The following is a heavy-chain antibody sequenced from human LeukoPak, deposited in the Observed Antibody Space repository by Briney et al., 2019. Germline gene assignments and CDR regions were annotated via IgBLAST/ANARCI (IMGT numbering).Heavy chain of an antibody. V-gene: IGHV4-38-2*01. Sequence: PSETLSLTCAVSGYSISSGYYWGWIRQPPGKGLEWIGSIYHSGSTYYNLSLKSRVTISVDTSKNQFSLKLSSVTAADTAVYYCARSLGSTSAYFDYWGQGTLVTVSS. D-gene: IGHD2-2*01. CDR3: ARSLGSTSAYFDY. CDR2: IYHSGST. CDR1: GYSISSGYY. J-gene: IGHJ4*02.